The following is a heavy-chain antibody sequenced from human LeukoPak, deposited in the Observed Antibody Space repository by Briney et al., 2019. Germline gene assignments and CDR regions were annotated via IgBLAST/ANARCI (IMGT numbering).Heavy chain of an antibody. J-gene: IGHJ6*03. V-gene: IGHV4-39*01. CDR2: IYYSGST. Sequence: PSETLSLTCTVSGGSISSSSYYWGWIRQPPGKGLEWIGSIYYSGSTYYNPSLKSRVTISVDTSKNQFSLKPSSVTAADTAVYYCARHESSYSNYRNYYYYMDVWGKGTTVTVSS. CDR3: ARHESSYSNYRNYYYYMDV. D-gene: IGHD4-11*01. CDR1: GGSISSSSYY.